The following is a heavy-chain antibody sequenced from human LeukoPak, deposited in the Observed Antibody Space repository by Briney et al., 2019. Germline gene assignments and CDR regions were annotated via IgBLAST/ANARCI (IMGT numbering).Heavy chain of an antibody. CDR1: GGSISSSNW. Sequence: SETLSLTCAVSGGSISSSNWWSWVRQPPGKGLEWIGEIYHSGSTNYNPSLKSRVTISVDKSKNQFSLDLSSVTAADTAVYYCARSYSNYVHWYFDLWGRGALVTVSS. CDR3: ARSYSNYVHWYFDL. J-gene: IGHJ2*01. CDR2: IYHSGST. D-gene: IGHD4-11*01. V-gene: IGHV4-4*02.